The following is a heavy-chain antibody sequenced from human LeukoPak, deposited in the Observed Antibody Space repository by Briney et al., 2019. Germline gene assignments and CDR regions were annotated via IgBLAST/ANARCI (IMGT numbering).Heavy chain of an antibody. V-gene: IGHV3-48*03. D-gene: IGHD5-18*01. CDR3: ARGEIQLPFHY. Sequence: GGSLRLSCAASGFNFSTYEMNWVRQAPGKGLEWVSYTSSTGTTIYYADSVKGRFTISRDNAKSSLYLQINSLRAEDTAVYYCARGEIQLPFHYWGQGTLVTVSS. J-gene: IGHJ4*02. CDR1: GFNFSTYE. CDR2: TSSTGTTI.